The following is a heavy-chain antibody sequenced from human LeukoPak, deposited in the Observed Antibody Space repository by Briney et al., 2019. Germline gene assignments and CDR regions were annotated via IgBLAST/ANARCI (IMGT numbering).Heavy chain of an antibody. CDR2: ISSNGGST. J-gene: IGHJ3*02. V-gene: IGHV3-64*01. D-gene: IGHD3-22*01. Sequence: GGSLRLSCAASGFTFSSYAMHWVRRAPGKGLEYVSAISSNGGSTYYANSVKGRFTISRDNSKNTLYLQMGSLRAEDMAVYYCARGETYYYDSSGYYSISADAFDIWGQGTMVTVSS. CDR1: GFTFSSYA. CDR3: ARGETYYYDSSGYYSISADAFDI.